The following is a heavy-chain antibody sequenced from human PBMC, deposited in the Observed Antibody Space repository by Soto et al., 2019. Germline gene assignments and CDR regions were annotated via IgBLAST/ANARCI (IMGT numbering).Heavy chain of an antibody. CDR3: AKRSNYWFDP. J-gene: IGHJ5*02. CDR1: GFTFSSYG. Sequence: LRLSCAASGFTFSSYGMHWVRQAPGKGQEWVAVISYDGSNKYYADSVKGRFTISRDNSKNTLYLQMNSLRAEDTAVYYCAKRSNYWFDPWGQGSLVTASS. CDR2: ISYDGSNK. V-gene: IGHV3-30*18. D-gene: IGHD4-4*01.